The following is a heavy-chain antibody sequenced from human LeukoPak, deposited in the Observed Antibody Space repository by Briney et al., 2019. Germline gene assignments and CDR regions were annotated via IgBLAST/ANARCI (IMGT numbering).Heavy chain of an antibody. CDR3: ARDVWGRRYYYYYMDV. V-gene: IGHV3-21*01. D-gene: IGHD7-27*01. CDR2: ISSSSSYI. CDR1: GLTFSSYS. Sequence: GGSLRLSCAASGLTFSSYSMNWVRQAPGKGQEWVSSISSSSSYIYYADSVKGRFTISRDNAKNSLYLQMNSLRAEDTAVYYCARDVWGRRYYYYYMDVWGKGTTVTVSS. J-gene: IGHJ6*03.